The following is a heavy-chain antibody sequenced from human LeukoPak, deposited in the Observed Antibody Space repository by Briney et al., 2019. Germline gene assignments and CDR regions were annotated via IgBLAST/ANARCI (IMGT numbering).Heavy chain of an antibody. Sequence: PGESLRISCKGSGYSFTSYWISWVRQMPGKGLECMGRIDPSDSYTNYSPSFQGHVTISADKSISTAYLQWSSLKASDTAMYYCARGGHEYSSSSPFDYWGQGTLVTVSS. CDR3: ARGGHEYSSSSPFDY. J-gene: IGHJ4*02. CDR1: GYSFTSYW. V-gene: IGHV5-10-1*01. CDR2: IDPSDSYT. D-gene: IGHD6-6*01.